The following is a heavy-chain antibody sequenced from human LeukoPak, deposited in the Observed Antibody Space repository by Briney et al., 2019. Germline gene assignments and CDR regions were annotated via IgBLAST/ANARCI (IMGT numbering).Heavy chain of an antibody. CDR2: IIPILGIA. J-gene: IGHJ4*02. CDR3: ARDPPPRGYSYGYGYEDY. D-gene: IGHD5-18*01. Sequence: SVKVSCKASGGTFSSYTISWVRQAPGQGLEWMGRIIPILGIANYAQKFQGRVTITADKSTRTAYMELSSLRSEDTAVYYCARDPPPRGYSYGYGYEDYWGQGPLVTVSS. V-gene: IGHV1-69*04. CDR1: GGTFSSYT.